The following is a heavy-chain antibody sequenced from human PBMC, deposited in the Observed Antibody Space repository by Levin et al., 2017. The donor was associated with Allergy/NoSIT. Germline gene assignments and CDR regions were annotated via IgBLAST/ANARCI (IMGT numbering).Heavy chain of an antibody. Sequence: LSLTCTVSGGSISGGGYHWTWIRQHPYPGMSLLFSLSSLFRPFSPPSLKSRLMISVDTSKNQFSLNVSSVTAADTAVYYCAREDGSTFDFWGQGALVTVAS. CDR3: AREDGSTFDF. J-gene: IGHJ4*02. CDR2: LSSLFRP. D-gene: IGHD2-2*03. CDR1: GGSISGGGYH. V-gene: IGHV4-31*03.